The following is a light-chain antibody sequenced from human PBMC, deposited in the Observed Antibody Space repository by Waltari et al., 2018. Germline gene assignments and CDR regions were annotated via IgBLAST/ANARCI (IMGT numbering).Light chain of an antibody. CDR1: QSVGRT. V-gene: IGKV3-20*01. CDR3: QKYGRLPAT. CDR2: DAS. J-gene: IGKJ1*01. Sequence: EIVLPQSPGTLSLSPGPRATLCCRASQSVGRTLAWYQQKPGQAPRLLIYDASTRATGIPDRFSATGSGTDFILTISRLEPEDFAVYYCQKYGRLPATFGRGTTVEIK.